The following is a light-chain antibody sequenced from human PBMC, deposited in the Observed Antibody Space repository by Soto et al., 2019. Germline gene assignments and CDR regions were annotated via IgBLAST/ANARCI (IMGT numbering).Light chain of an antibody. J-gene: IGLJ3*02. CDR2: DVS. V-gene: IGLV2-11*01. CDR1: SSDVGGYNY. Sequence: QSALTQPPSVSGSPGQSVTISCTGTSSDVGGYNYVSWYQQHPGKAPKLMIYDVSKGPSGVPDRFSGSKSGNTASLTISGLPDEEEADYYCCSYAGSYPWVFGGGTKLTVL. CDR3: CSYAGSYPWV.